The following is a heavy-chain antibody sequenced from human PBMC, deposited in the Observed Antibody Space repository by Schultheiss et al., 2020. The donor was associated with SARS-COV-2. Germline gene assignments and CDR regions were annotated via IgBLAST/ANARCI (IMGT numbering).Heavy chain of an antibody. Sequence: GESLKISCAASGFTFSSYSMNWVRQAPGKGLEYVSAISSNGGSTYYANSVKGRFTISRDNSKNTLYLQMGSLRAEDMAVYYCARALGSRYWYFDLWGRGTLVTVSS. D-gene: IGHD1-26*01. V-gene: IGHV3-64*01. CDR3: ARALGSRYWYFDL. CDR2: ISSNGGST. CDR1: GFTFSSYS. J-gene: IGHJ2*01.